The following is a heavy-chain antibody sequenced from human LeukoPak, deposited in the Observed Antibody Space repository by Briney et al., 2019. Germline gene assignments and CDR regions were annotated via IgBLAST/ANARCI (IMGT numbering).Heavy chain of an antibody. J-gene: IGHJ3*02. D-gene: IGHD3-10*01. CDR2: IWYDGSNK. V-gene: IGHV3-33*01. CDR3: AREHTYYYGSGSRAFDI. Sequence: GGSLRLSCAASGFTFSSYGMHWVRQAPGKGLEWVAVIWYDGSNKYYADSVKGRFTISRDNSKNTLYLQMNSLRAEDTAVYYCAREHTYYYGSGSRAFDIWGQGTMVTVSS. CDR1: GFTFSSYG.